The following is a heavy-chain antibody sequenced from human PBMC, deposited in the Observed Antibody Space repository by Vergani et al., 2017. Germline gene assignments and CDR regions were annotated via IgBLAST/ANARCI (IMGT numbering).Heavy chain of an antibody. CDR1: GFTFSSYG. V-gene: IGHV3-30*18. J-gene: IGHJ6*03. CDR3: AKDGFLVGFYRRGYYMDV. D-gene: IGHD3-3*01. Sequence: QVQLLESGGGVFQPGRSLRLSCAASGFTFSSYGMHWVRQAPGKGLEWVAVISYDGSNKYYADSVKGRFTISRDNSKNTLYLQMNSLRTEDTAVYYCAKDGFLVGFYRRGYYMDVWGKGTTVTVSS. CDR2: ISYDGSNK.